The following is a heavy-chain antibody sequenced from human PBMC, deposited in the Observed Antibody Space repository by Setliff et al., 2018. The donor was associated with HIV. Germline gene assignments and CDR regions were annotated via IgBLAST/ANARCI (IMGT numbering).Heavy chain of an antibody. CDR3: ASGWSEDATNVKVEYFQH. CDR1: GGSFNNYA. CDR2: IIPSVTIA. D-gene: IGHD1-1*01. J-gene: IGHJ1*01. V-gene: IGHV1-69*10. Sequence: KVSCKASGGSFNNYAISWVRQAPGQGLEWMGGIIPSVTIANYAQKFQVRVTITADKFTTTAYMELRGLRSEDTAVYYCASGWSEDATNVKVEYFQHWGQSTLVTVSS.